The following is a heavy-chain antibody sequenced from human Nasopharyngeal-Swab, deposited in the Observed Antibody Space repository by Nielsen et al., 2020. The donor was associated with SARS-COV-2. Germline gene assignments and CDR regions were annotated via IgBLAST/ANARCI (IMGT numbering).Heavy chain of an antibody. CDR3: AKDGGITMVRGVLDY. CDR1: GFTFSSYA. Sequence: GGSLRLSCAASGFTFSSYAMSWVRQAPGKGLEWVSAISGSGGSTYHADSVKGRFTISRDNSKNTLYLQMNSLRAQDTAVYYCAKDGGITMVRGVLDYWGQGTLVTVSS. D-gene: IGHD3-10*01. J-gene: IGHJ4*02. V-gene: IGHV3-23*01. CDR2: ISGSGGST.